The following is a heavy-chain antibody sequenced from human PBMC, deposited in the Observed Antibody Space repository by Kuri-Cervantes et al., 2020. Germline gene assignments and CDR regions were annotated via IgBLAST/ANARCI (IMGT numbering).Heavy chain of an antibody. D-gene: IGHD2-15*01. CDR2: IYHSGST. CDR3: ARGRVAATTSYYFDF. V-gene: IGHV4-4*02. Sequence: SETLSLTCAVSGGSISSSNWWNWVRQPPGKGLEWIGKIYHSGSTNYNPSLKSRITISIDKSKNQFSLKLSSVTAADTAVYYCARGRVAATTSYYFDFWGQGTLVTVSS. CDR1: GGSISSSNW. J-gene: IGHJ4*02.